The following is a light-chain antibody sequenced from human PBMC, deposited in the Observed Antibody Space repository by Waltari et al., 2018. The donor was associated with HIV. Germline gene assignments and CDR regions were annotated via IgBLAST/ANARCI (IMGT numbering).Light chain of an antibody. CDR2: EVT. CDR1: RSDIAAYAF. CDR3: SSYGDSLRVL. J-gene: IGLJ3*02. V-gene: IGLV2-8*01. Sequence: QPALTQPPPASGSLGQSGTTSCTGSRSDIAAYAFVCWFQQHPHSAPKLLLYEVTRRPSTVSARFSGSRSGKTAFLTVAGLPPDDEATYFCSSYGDSLRVLFGGETNVTVL.